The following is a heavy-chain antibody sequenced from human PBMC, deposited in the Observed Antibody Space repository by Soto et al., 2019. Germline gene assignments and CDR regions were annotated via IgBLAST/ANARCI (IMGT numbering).Heavy chain of an antibody. CDR1: GFTFSSYD. D-gene: IGHD4-17*01. CDR3: AGAYHDYGEGYWYFDL. Sequence: EVQLVESGGGLVQPGGSLRLSCAASGFTFSSYDMHWVRQATGKGLEWVSAIGTAGDTYYPGSVKGRFTISRENAKNSLYIQMNSLRAGDTAVYYCAGAYHDYGEGYWYFDLWGRGTLVTVSS. J-gene: IGHJ2*01. CDR2: IGTAGDT. V-gene: IGHV3-13*01.